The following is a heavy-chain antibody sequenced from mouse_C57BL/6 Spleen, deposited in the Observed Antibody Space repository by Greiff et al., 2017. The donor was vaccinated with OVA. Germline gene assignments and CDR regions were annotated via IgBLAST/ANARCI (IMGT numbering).Heavy chain of an antibody. CDR1: GYTFTSYW. D-gene: IGHD2-4*01. CDR2: IDPSDSYT. V-gene: IGHV1-69*01. CDR3: ARTSDYDGFWFAY. J-gene: IGHJ3*01. Sequence: VQLQQPGAELVMPGASVKLSCKASGYTFTSYWMHWVKQRPGQGLEWIGEIDPSDSYTNYNQKFKGKSTLTVDKSSSTAYMQLSSLTSEDSAVYYCARTSDYDGFWFAYWGQGTLVTVSA.